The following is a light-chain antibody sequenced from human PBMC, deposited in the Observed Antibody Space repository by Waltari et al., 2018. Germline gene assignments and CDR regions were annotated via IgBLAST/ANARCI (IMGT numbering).Light chain of an antibody. V-gene: IGKV3-15*01. Sequence: EIVKMQSPATLSVSPGERATLSCRASQSVRNNLVWYQQKPGQAPRLRIYGASTRVAGIPARFSGSGSGTEFTLTISSLQSEDFAVYYCQQYNNWPPWTFGQGTKVEIK. J-gene: IGKJ1*01. CDR2: GAS. CDR3: QQYNNWPPWT. CDR1: QSVRNN.